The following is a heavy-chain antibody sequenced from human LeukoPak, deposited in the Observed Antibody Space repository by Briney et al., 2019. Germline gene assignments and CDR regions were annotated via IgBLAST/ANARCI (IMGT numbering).Heavy chain of an antibody. D-gene: IGHD3-10*01. CDR2: ISGSGGST. J-gene: IGHJ5*02. V-gene: IGHV3-23*01. CDR3: AKDIRVRDNWFDP. CDR1: GFTFSSYA. Sequence: GGSLRLSCAASGFTFSSYAMSWVRQASGKGLECFSAISGSGGSTYYADSVKGRFNISRDNSKHTLYLQMSSLRAEDTAVYYCAKDIRVRDNWFDPWGQGTLVTVSS.